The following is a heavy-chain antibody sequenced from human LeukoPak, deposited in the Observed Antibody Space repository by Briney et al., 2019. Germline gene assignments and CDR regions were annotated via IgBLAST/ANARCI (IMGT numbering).Heavy chain of an antibody. J-gene: IGHJ4*02. Sequence: SETLSLTCTVSGGSISSHYWSWIRQPPGKGLEWIGYIYYSGSTNYNPSLKSRVTISVDTSKNQFSLKLCSVTAADTAVYYCARGIVVPAAVFDYWGQGTLVTVSS. CDR1: GGSISSHY. CDR2: IYYSGST. V-gene: IGHV4-59*11. CDR3: ARGIVVPAAVFDY. D-gene: IGHD2-2*01.